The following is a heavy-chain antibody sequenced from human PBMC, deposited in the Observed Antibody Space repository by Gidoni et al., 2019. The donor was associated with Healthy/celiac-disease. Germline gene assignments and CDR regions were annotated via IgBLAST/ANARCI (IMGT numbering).Heavy chain of an antibody. D-gene: IGHD2-15*01. V-gene: IGHV1-69*01. Sequence: QVQLVQSGAEVKKPGSSVKVSCKAPGGTFSSYAIRWVGQAPGQGLEWMGGTIPIFGTANYAKKFQGRVTITADESTSTAYMELSSLRSEDTAVYYCAREGGGGNLDDAFDIWGQGTMVTVSS. CDR1: GGTFSSYA. J-gene: IGHJ3*02. CDR3: AREGGGGNLDDAFDI. CDR2: TIPIFGTA.